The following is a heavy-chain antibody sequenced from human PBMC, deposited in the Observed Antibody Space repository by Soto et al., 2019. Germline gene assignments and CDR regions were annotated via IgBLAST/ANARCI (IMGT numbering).Heavy chain of an antibody. D-gene: IGHD6-19*01. CDR2: INPSGGST. J-gene: IGHJ6*02. CDR3: ARGGGGAQWLVNIGGYYYYYGMDV. Sequence: ASVKVSCKASGYTFTSYYMHWVRQAPGQGLEWMGIINPSGGSTSYAQKFQGRVTMTRDTSTSTVYMELSSLRSEDTAVYYCARGGGGAQWLVNIGGYYYYYGMDVWGQGTTVTV. V-gene: IGHV1-46*01. CDR1: GYTFTSYY.